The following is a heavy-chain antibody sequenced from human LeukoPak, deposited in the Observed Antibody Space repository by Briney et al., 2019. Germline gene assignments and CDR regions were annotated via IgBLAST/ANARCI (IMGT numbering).Heavy chain of an antibody. J-gene: IGHJ3*01. CDR3: AREACTSGSCDAFDV. D-gene: IGHD2-8*01. CDR1: GGSFSGSY. V-gene: IGHV4-34*01. Sequence: SETLSLTCAVYGGSFSGSYWSWIRQSPEKGLEWIGEINQGGTTNYNPSLKSRVTMSVDASKKQFSLKLNSVTAADTAVYYCAREACTSGSCDAFDVWGQGTMVTVSS. CDR2: INQGGTT.